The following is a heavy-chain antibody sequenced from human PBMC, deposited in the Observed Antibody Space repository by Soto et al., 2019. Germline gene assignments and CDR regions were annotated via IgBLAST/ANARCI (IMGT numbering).Heavy chain of an antibody. CDR1: GGSIATSSYF. CDR3: SRSAQEGFDP. J-gene: IGHJ5*02. V-gene: IGHV4-39*02. Sequence: PSETLSLTCTVSGGSIATSSYFLAWIRRPPGKGLEWIGSIDYRGTIYNNPSLKSRVTISVDTSKNHFSLKLDSVTADDTALYYCSRSAQEGFDPWGQGTLVTVSP. CDR2: IDYRGTI.